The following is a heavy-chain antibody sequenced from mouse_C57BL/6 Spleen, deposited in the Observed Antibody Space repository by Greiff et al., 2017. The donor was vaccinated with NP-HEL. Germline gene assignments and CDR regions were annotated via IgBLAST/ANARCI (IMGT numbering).Heavy chain of an antibody. CDR1: GYTFTDYN. V-gene: IGHV1-22*01. CDR3: ARALRRALYAMDY. Sequence: VQLQQSGPELVKPGASVKMSCKASGYTFTDYNMHWVKQSHGKSLEWIGYINPNNGGISYNQKFKGKATLTVNKSSSTAYMELRSLTSEDSAVYYCARALRRALYAMDYWGQGTSVTVSS. D-gene: IGHD2-12*01. CDR2: INPNNGGI. J-gene: IGHJ4*01.